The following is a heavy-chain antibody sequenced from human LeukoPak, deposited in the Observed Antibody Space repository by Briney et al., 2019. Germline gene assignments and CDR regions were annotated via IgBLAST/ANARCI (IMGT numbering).Heavy chain of an antibody. CDR2: IYYSGST. Sequence: PSETLSLTCTVSGGSISSSSYYWGWIRQPPGKGLEWIGSIYYSGSTYYNPSLKSRVTISVDTSKNQFSLKLSSVTAADTAVYYCAREEYSSGWYPGDNYYYMDVWGKGTTVTVSS. D-gene: IGHD6-19*01. CDR1: GGSISSSSYY. CDR3: AREEYSSGWYPGDNYYYMDV. V-gene: IGHV4-39*07. J-gene: IGHJ6*03.